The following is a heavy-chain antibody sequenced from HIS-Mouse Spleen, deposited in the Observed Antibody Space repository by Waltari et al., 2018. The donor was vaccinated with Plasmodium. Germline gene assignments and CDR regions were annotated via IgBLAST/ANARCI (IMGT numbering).Heavy chain of an antibody. CDR2: ISSSSSYI. CDR1: GFTFSSYS. J-gene: IGHJ4*02. Sequence: EVQLVESGGGLVKPGGSLRLSCAASGFTFSSYSMNWVRQAPGKGLGWVSSISSSSSYIYYADSVKGRFTISGDNAKNSLYLQMNSLRAEDTAVYYCARDRSAAALLGYWGQGTLVTVSS. V-gene: IGHV3-21*01. D-gene: IGHD6-13*01. CDR3: ARDRSAAALLGY.